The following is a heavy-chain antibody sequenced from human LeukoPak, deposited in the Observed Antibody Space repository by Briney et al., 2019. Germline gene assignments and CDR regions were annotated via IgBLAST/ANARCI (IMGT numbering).Heavy chain of an antibody. CDR3: ARSGGKDLGYCSSTSCFGFDAFDI. CDR1: GYTFTGYY. Sequence: ASVKVSCKASGYTFTGYYMHWVRQAPGQGLEWMGWINPNSGGTNYAQKLQGRVTMTRDTSISTAYMELSRLRSDDTAVYYCARSGGKDLGYCSSTSCFGFDAFDIWGQGTMVTVSS. V-gene: IGHV1-2*02. CDR2: INPNSGGT. J-gene: IGHJ3*02. D-gene: IGHD2-2*01.